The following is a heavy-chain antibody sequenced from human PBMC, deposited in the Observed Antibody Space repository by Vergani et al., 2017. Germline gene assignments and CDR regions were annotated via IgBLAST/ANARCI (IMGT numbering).Heavy chain of an antibody. V-gene: IGHV3-21*01. Sequence: EVQLVESGGGLVKPGGSLRLSCAASGFTFSSYSMNWVRQAPGKGLEWVSSISSSSSYIYYADSVKGRFTISRDNAKNSLYLQMNSLRAEDTAVYYCARDTVTGSRYFDYWGQGTLVTVSS. D-gene: IGHD6-19*01. CDR1: GFTFSSYS. J-gene: IGHJ4*02. CDR2: ISSSSSYI. CDR3: ARDTVTGSRYFDY.